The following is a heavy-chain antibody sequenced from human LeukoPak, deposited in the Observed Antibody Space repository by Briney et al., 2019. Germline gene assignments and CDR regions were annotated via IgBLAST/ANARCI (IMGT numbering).Heavy chain of an antibody. J-gene: IGHJ6*02. V-gene: IGHV4-30-2*01. Sequence: PSETLSLTCAVSGVSISSGGYSWSWIRQPPGKGLEWIGYIYHSGSTYYNPSLKSRVTISVDRSKNQFSLKLSSVTAADTAVYYCARGEGYCSGGSCYYYYGMDVWGQGTTVTVSS. CDR1: GVSISSGGYS. CDR2: IYHSGST. CDR3: ARGEGYCSGGSCYYYYGMDV. D-gene: IGHD2-15*01.